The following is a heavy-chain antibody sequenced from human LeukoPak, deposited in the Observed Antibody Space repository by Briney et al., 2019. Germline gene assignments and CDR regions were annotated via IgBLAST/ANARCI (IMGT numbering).Heavy chain of an antibody. CDR2: IIPMCRTA. CDR3: ARDASIHDSSSYYFLW. V-gene: IGHV1-69*13. CDR1: GGTFSRSA. Sequence: ASVKVSCKASGGTFSRSAVSWVRQAPGQGLEWMGGIIPMCRTANYAQKFRGRVTITADESTSTAYMELNSLRYEDTAVYYCARDASIHDSSSYYFLWWGQGTLVSVSS. D-gene: IGHD3-22*01. J-gene: IGHJ4*02.